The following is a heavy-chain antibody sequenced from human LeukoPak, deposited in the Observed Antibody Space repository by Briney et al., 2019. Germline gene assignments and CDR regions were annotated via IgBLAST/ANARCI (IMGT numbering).Heavy chain of an antibody. V-gene: IGHV4-34*01. CDR1: GFTFSSYS. Sequence: GSLRLSCAASGFTFSSYSMNWVRQAPGKGLEWIGEINHSGSTNYNPSLKSRVTISVDTSKNQFSLRLSSVTAADTAVYYCARSGYYGSENDYWGQGTLVTVSS. CDR2: INHSGST. J-gene: IGHJ4*02. D-gene: IGHD3-10*01. CDR3: ARSGYYGSENDY.